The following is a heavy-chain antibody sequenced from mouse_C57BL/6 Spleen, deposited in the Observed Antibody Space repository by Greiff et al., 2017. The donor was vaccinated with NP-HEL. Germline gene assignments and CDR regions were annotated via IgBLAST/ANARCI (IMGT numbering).Heavy chain of an antibody. Sequence: QVQLQQSGPGLVQPSQSLSITCTVSGFSLTSYGVHWVRQSPGKGLEWLGVIWRGGSTDYNAAFMSRLSITKDNSKSQVFFKMNSLQADDTAIYYCAKNSLYYGSRTGYFDVWGTGTTVTVSS. CDR2: IWRGGST. J-gene: IGHJ1*03. D-gene: IGHD1-1*01. CDR3: AKNSLYYGSRTGYFDV. V-gene: IGHV2-5*01. CDR1: GFSLTSYG.